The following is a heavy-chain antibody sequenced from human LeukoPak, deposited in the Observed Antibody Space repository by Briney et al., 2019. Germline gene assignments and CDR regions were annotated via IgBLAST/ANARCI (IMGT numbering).Heavy chain of an antibody. CDR1: GGSISSGSYY. Sequence: SETLSLTCTVSGGSISSGSYYWSWIRQPAGKGLEWIGRIYTSGSTNYNPSLKSRVTMSVDTSKNQFSLKLSSVTAADTAVYYCARDEYYYDSSGYYSYFDYWGQGTLVTVSS. V-gene: IGHV4-61*02. J-gene: IGHJ4*02. CDR2: IYTSGST. CDR3: ARDEYYYDSSGYYSYFDY. D-gene: IGHD3-22*01.